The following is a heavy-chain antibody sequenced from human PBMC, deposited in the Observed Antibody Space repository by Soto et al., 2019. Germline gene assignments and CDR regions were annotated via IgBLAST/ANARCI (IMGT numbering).Heavy chain of an antibody. D-gene: IGHD6-13*01. Sequence: GGTLRLSCAASGFTFSSYAMHWVRQAPGKGLEYVSAISSNGGSTYYANSVKGRFTISRDNSKNTLYLQMGSLRAEDMAVYYCARVAAAASNFLYYYYMDVWGKGTTVTVSS. CDR3: ARVAAAASNFLYYYYMDV. CDR2: ISSNGGST. V-gene: IGHV3-64*01. CDR1: GFTFSSYA. J-gene: IGHJ6*03.